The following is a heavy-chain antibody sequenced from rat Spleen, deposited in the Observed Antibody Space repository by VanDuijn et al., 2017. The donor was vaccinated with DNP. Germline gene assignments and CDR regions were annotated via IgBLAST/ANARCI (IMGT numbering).Heavy chain of an antibody. D-gene: IGHD1-12*01. J-gene: IGHJ2*01. CDR3: TTLNFYASLSEYFDY. V-gene: IGHV5-31*01. Sequence: EVQLVESGGDLVQPGRSLKLSCVASGFTFSDYLMTWIRQVPGKGLEWIASISNSGGSTFYPDSVKGRFTISRDNAKNTLHLQMDSLRSEDTATYYCTTLNFYASLSEYFDYWGQGVMVTVSS. CDR1: GFTFSDYL. CDR2: ISNSGGST.